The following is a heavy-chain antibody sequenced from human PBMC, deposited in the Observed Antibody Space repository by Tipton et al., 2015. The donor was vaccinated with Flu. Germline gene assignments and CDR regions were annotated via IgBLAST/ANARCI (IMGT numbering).Heavy chain of an antibody. Sequence: TLSLTCTVYGGSISSSSYYWGWIRQPPGKGLEWIGSNNYSGNNYYNPSLKSRVTISVDTSKNQFSLKLSSVTAADTAVYYCAGDGFITMIVVVTPGAFDIWGQGTMVTVSS. V-gene: IGHV4-39*07. CDR2: NNYSGNN. D-gene: IGHD3-22*01. CDR1: GGSISSSSYY. J-gene: IGHJ3*02. CDR3: AGDGFITMIVVVTPGAFDI.